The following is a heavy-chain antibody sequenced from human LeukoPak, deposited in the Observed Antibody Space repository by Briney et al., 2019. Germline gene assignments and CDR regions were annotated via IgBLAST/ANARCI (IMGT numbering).Heavy chain of an antibody. CDR2: IYYSGST. Sequence: PSETLSLTCSVSGGSISSGGYYWSWIRQHPGKGLEWIGYIYYSGSTYYNPSLKSRVTISVDTSKSQFSLNLSSVTAADTAVYYCARSYSSSSLDFDYWGQGTLVTVSS. CDR3: ARSYSSSSLDFDY. D-gene: IGHD6-6*01. V-gene: IGHV4-31*03. CDR1: GGSISSGGYY. J-gene: IGHJ4*02.